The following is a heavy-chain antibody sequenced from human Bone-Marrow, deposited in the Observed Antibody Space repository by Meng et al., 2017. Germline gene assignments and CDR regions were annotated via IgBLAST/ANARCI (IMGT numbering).Heavy chain of an antibody. D-gene: IGHD1-14*01. CDR3: ARGGDVDRRYYYGMDV. Sequence: ASVKVSCKASGYTFASYWIQWVRQAPGQGLEWMGWMNPNSGNTGYAQKFQGRVTITRNTSISTAYMELSSLRSENTAVYYCARGGDVDRRYYYGMDVWGQGTTVTVSS. CDR1: GYTFASYW. CDR2: MNPNSGNT. J-gene: IGHJ6*02. V-gene: IGHV1-8*03.